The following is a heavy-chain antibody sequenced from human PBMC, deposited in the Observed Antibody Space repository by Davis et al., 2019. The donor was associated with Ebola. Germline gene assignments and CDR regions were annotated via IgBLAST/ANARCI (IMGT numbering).Heavy chain of an antibody. CDR3: ARDLEGRDGDSWSYYYYYMDV. Sequence: ASVKVSCKASGYTFTGYYLHWVRQAPEQGLEWMGWINPDSGGTNYAQKFQGRVTMTRDTSIRTAYMELSRLRSDDTAVYYCARDLEGRDGDSWSYYYYYMDVWGKGTTVTVSS. CDR2: INPDSGGT. CDR1: GYTFTGYY. J-gene: IGHJ6*03. D-gene: IGHD6-13*01. V-gene: IGHV1-2*02.